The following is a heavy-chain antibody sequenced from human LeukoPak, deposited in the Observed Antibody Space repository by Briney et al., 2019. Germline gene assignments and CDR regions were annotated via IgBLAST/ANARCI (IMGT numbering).Heavy chain of an antibody. D-gene: IGHD3/OR15-3a*01. CDR3: ARQEIGLRSFDP. Sequence: SETLSLTCTVSGGSISSSLYHWGWIRQSPGKNLEWLGSIYYTGTTHYDPSLKSRVTISVDTSKNQFSLNLSSVTAADTAVYYCARQEIGLRSFDPWGQGTLVTVSS. J-gene: IGHJ5*02. CDR1: GGSISSSLYH. CDR2: IYYTGTT. V-gene: IGHV4-39*01.